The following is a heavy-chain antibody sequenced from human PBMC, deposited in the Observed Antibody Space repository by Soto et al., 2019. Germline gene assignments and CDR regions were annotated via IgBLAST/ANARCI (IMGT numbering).Heavy chain of an antibody. Sequence: SETLSLTCAVYGGSFSGYYWSWIRQPPGKGLEWIGEINHSGSTNYNPSLKSRVTISVDTSKNQFSLKLSSVTAADTAVYYCARGPNWNYGLRYNWFDPWGQGTLVTVSS. CDR1: GGSFSGYY. CDR3: ARGPNWNYGLRYNWFDP. D-gene: IGHD1-7*01. CDR2: INHSGST. J-gene: IGHJ5*02. V-gene: IGHV4-34*01.